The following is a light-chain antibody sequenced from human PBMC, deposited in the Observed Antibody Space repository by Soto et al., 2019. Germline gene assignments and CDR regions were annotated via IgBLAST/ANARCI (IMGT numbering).Light chain of an antibody. V-gene: IGKV3-11*01. CDR3: QQRSNGPAFT. CDR2: DSS. Sequence: EIVLTQSPATLSLSPGERATLSCRASQSISRYLAWYQQKPGQAPRLLIYDSSNRATGIPGRFSGRGSGTDFTLTISSLEPEDFAVYYCQQRSNGPAFTFGQGTKLEIK. CDR1: QSISRY. J-gene: IGKJ2*01.